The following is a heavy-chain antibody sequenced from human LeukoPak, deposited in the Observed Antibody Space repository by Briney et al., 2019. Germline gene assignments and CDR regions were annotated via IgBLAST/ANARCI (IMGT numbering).Heavy chain of an antibody. V-gene: IGHV1-69*01. D-gene: IGHD5-18*01. CDR3: AREIGPIQLHLWGSAFDS. CDR2: IIPIFGTA. J-gene: IGHJ4*02. CDR1: GGTFSSYA. Sequence: SVKVSCKASGGTFSSYAISWVRQAPGQGLEWMGGIIPIFGTANYAQKFQGRVTITADESTSTAYMELSSLRSEDTAVYYCAREIGPIQLHLWGSAFDSWGQGTLVTVSS.